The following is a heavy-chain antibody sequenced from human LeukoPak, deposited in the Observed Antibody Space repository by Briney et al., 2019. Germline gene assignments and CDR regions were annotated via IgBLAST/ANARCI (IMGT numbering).Heavy chain of an antibody. V-gene: IGHV3-23*01. CDR3: ARGLGYCSGGSCYGY. Sequence: GGSLRLSCAASGFTFSSYAMNWVRQAPGKGLEWVSGISGSGGSTYYADSVKGRFTISRDNAKNSLYLQMNSLRAEDTAVYYCARGLGYCSGGSCYGYWGQGTLVTVSS. CDR2: ISGSGGST. CDR1: GFTFSSYA. J-gene: IGHJ4*02. D-gene: IGHD2-15*01.